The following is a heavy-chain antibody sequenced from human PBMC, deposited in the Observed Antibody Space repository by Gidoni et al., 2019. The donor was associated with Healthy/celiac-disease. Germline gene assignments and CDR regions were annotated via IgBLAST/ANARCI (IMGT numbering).Heavy chain of an antibody. CDR2: INPSGGST. Sequence: QVQLVQSGAEVKQPGASVKVSCKASGYTFTSYYMHWVRQAPGQGLEWMGIINPSGGSTSYAQKVQGRVTMTRDTSTSTVYMELSSLRSEDTAVYYCATPIAAAGSQYGMDVWGQGTTVTVSS. V-gene: IGHV1-46*01. CDR3: ATPIAAAGSQYGMDV. D-gene: IGHD6-13*01. J-gene: IGHJ6*02. CDR1: GYTFTSYY.